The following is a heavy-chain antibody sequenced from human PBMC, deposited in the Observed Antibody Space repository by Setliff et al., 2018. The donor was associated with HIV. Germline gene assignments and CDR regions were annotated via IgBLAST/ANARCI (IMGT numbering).Heavy chain of an antibody. CDR1: GDTFNNYG. Sequence: SVKVSCKVSGDTFNNYGLNWVRQAPGQGLEWMGGIIPIFKSADYAQKFQGRVTITTDESTSTAYMDLSSLKSEDTAVYYCARTSGDAYNYEGAFDVWGQGTLVTVSS. D-gene: IGHD5-12*01. V-gene: IGHV1-69*05. J-gene: IGHJ3*01. CDR3: ARTSGDAYNYEGAFDV. CDR2: IIPIFKSA.